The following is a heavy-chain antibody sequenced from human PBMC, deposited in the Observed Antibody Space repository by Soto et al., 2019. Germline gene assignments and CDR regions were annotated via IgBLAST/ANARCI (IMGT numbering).Heavy chain of an antibody. CDR1: GGSFSGYY. CDR2: INHSGST. CDR3: ARYRLRWDAYDY. Sequence: ASETLSLTCAVYGGSFSGYYWSWIRQPPGKGLEWIGEINHSGSTNYNPSLKSRVTISVDTSKNQFSLKLSSVTAADTAVYYCARYRLRWDAYDYWGQGTLVTVSS. V-gene: IGHV4-34*01. J-gene: IGHJ4*02. D-gene: IGHD4-17*01.